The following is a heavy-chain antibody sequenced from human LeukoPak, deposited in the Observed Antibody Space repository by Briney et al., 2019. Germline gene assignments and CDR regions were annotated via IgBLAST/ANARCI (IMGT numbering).Heavy chain of an antibody. J-gene: IGHJ6*02. D-gene: IGHD3-9*01. CDR2: ISYDGSNK. Sequence: GGSLRLSCAASGFTFSSYGMHWVRQAPGKGLEWVAVISYDGSNKYYADSVKGRFTISRDNSKNTLYLQMNSLRTEDTAVYYCARAYYGILTGYSDYGMDVWGQGTTVTVS. CDR3: ARAYYGILTGYSDYGMDV. V-gene: IGHV3-30*03. CDR1: GFTFSSYG.